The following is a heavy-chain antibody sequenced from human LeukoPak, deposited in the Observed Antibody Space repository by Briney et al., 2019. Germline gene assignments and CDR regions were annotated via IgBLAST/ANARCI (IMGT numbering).Heavy chain of an antibody. CDR2: INPSSGGT. CDR3: ARDISGSYDS. V-gene: IGHV1-2*02. J-gene: IGHJ4*02. CDR1: GYTFTGFY. Sequence: GASVKVSCKASGYTFTGFYMHWVRQAPGQGLEWMGLINPSSGGTNYAQKFQGRVTMTRDTSMSTAYMELNRLTSDDTAVYYCARDISGSYDSWGQGTLVTVSS. D-gene: IGHD1-26*01.